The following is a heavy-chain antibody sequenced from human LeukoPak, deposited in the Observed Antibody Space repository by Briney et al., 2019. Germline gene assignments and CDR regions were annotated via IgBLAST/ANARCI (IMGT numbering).Heavy chain of an antibody. D-gene: IGHD3-9*01. CDR1: GGSFSGYY. CDR3: ARDDYDILPGRVGFDP. CDR2: INHSGST. Sequence: SETLSLTCAVSGGSFSGYYWSWIRQPPGKGLEWIGEINHSGSTNYNPSLKSRVTTSVDTSKNQFSLKLSSVTAADTAVYYCARDDYDILPGRVGFDPWGQGTLVTVSS. V-gene: IGHV4-34*01. J-gene: IGHJ5*02.